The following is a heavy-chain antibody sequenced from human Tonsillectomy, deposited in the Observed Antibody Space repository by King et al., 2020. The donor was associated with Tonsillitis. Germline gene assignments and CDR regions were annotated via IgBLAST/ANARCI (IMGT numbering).Heavy chain of an antibody. CDR1: GDSVSSNTAA. CDR2: TYYRTKWFN. D-gene: IGHD6-6*01. J-gene: IGHJ4*02. V-gene: IGHV6-1*01. Sequence: VQLQQSGPGLVKPSQTLSLTCAISGDSVSSNTAAWNWISQSPSRGLEWLGRTYYRTKWFNNYAESVKSRITVNPDTSKNQFSLQLNSVTPEDTAVYYCARWDYSTSSGDCWGQGTLVTVSS. CDR3: ARWDYSTSSGDC.